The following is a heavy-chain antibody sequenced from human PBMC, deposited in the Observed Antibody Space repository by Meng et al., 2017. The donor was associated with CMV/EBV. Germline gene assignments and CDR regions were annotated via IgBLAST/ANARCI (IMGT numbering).Heavy chain of an antibody. J-gene: IGHJ4*02. CDR1: GGSFSGYY. D-gene: IGHD3-3*01. CDR3: ARDNDFWSGSIDY. Sequence: CDVYGGSFSGYYWSWLRQPPGKGLEWIGEINHSGSTNYNPSLKSRVTISVDTSKNQFSLKLSSVTAADTAVYYCARDNDFWSGSIDYWGQGTLVTVSS. V-gene: IGHV4-34*01. CDR2: INHSGST.